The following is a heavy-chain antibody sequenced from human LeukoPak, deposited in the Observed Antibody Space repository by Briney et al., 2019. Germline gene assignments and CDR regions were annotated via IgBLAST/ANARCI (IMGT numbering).Heavy chain of an antibody. D-gene: IGHD5-24*01. CDR1: GGSISSYY. CDR2: IYYSGST. V-gene: IGHV4-59*08. CDR3: ARQRTGDGYNLE. J-gene: IGHJ4*02. Sequence: PSETLSLTCTVSGGSISSYYWSWIRQPPGKGLEWIGYIYYSGSTNYNPSLKSRVTISVDTSKNQFSLKLGSVTAADTAVYYCARQRTGDGYNLEWGQGTLVTVSS.